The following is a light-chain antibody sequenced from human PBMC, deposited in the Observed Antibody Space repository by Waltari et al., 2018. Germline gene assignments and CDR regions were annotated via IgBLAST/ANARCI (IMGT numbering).Light chain of an antibody. CDR3: QNYVRLPVT. CDR2: GAS. CDR1: QSVSRT. V-gene: IGKV3-20*01. J-gene: IGKJ1*01. Sequence: EIVLTQSPGTLSLSPGERATLSCRASQSVSRTLAWYQQKPGQAPRLLIYGASTRATGIPEGFSGGGSGTDFSLTISRLEPEDFAVYYCQNYVRLPVTFGQGTKVEIK.